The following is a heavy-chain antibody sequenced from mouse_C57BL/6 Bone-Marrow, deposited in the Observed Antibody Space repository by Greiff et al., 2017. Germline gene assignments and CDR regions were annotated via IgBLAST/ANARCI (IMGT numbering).Heavy chain of an antibody. Sequence: QVQLHQSGPALVKPGASVKISCKASGYAFSCSWLNWVKQRPGKGLEWIGLIYPGDGDTNYKGKFKGKATLTADKSSSTAYMQLSSLPSEDSAVYFCARLIWDEAWFAYWGQGTLVTVSA. V-gene: IGHV1-82*01. J-gene: IGHJ3*01. CDR2: IYPGDGDT. CDR3: ARLIWDEAWFAY. D-gene: IGHD4-1*01. CDR1: GYAFSCSW.